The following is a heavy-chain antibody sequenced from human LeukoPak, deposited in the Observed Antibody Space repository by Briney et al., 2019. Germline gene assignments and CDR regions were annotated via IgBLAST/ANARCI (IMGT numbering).Heavy chain of an antibody. CDR2: ISVYNGNT. D-gene: IGHD3-22*01. J-gene: IGHJ5*02. CDR1: GYTFTSYG. CDR3: ARNDYYDSSGYYSGPRNWFDP. V-gene: IGHV1-18*01. Sequence: ASVKVSCKASGYTFTSYGISWVRQAPGQGLEWMGWISVYNGNTNYAQKLQGRVTMTTDTSTSTAYMELRSLRSDDTAVYYCARNDYYDSSGYYSGPRNWFDPWGQGTLVTVSS.